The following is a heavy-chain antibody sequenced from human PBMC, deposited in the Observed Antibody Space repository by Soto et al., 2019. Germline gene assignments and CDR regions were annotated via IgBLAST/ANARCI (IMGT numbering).Heavy chain of an antibody. CDR1: GYTFTSYG. J-gene: IGHJ4*02. CDR3: XRDAPPEDY. Sequence: QVQLVQSGTEVKKPGASVKVSCKASGYTFTSYGISWVRQAPGQGLEWMGWIRAYNGNTNYAQKLQGRVTMTTDTSTSTAYMXXXXXXXXXXXXXXXXRDAPPEDYWGQGTLVTVSS. CDR2: IRAYNGNT. V-gene: IGHV1-18*01.